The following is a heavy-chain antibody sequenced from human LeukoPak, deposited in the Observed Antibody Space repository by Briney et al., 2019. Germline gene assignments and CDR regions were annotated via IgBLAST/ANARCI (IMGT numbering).Heavy chain of an antibody. J-gene: IGHJ4*02. D-gene: IGHD2-8*01. CDR2: ISWNGGNT. CDR3: AREGIYCVNGVCYLDY. V-gene: IGHV3-20*04. Sequence: GGSLRLSCAASGFKFDDYGMSWVRQAPGKGLGWVSGISWNGGNTGYADSVKGRFTISRDNAKNSLFLQVNSLRADDTAFYYCAREGIYCVNGVCYLDYWGQGTLVTVSS. CDR1: GFKFDDYG.